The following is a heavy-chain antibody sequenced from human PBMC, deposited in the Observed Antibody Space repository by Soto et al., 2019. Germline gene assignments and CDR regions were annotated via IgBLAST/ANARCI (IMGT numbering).Heavy chain of an antibody. Sequence: EVQLVESGGGLVQRGGSLRLSCAASGFTFGIYSMNWVRQAPGKGLEWISYINGSSSTMYYADCVKGRFIISRDNADNSLYLQMNSLGDADTAVYYCARGDRFRCSGDRCFSDGLFLAWGQGTLVTVSS. V-gene: IGHV3-48*02. CDR1: GFTFGIYS. CDR2: INGSSSTM. CDR3: ARGDRFRCSGDRCFSDGLFLA. J-gene: IGHJ5*02. D-gene: IGHD2-15*01.